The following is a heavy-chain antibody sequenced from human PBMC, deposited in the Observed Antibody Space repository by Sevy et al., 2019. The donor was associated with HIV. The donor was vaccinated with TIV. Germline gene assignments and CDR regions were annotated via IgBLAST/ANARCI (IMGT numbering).Heavy chain of an antibody. D-gene: IGHD6-13*01. J-gene: IGHJ6*02. CDR1: GFTFSSYW. Sequence: GGSLRLSCAASGFTFSSYWMSWVRQAPGKGLEWVANIKQDGSEKYYVDSVKGRFTISRDNAKNLLYLQMNSLRAEDTAVYYCARDRQQLVPYYYYYGMDVWGQGTTVTVSS. CDR2: IKQDGSEK. V-gene: IGHV3-7*03. CDR3: ARDRQQLVPYYYYYGMDV.